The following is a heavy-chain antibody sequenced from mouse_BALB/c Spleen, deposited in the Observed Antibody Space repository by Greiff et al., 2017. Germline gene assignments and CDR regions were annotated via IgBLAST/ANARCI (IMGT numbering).Heavy chain of an antibody. V-gene: IGHV1-80*01. CDR1: GYAFSSYW. CDR3: ARTGGNYDLDY. Sequence: QVQLKQSGAELVRPGSSVKISCKASGYAFSSYWMNWVKQRPGQGLEWIGQIYPGDGDTNYNGKFKGKATLTADKSSSTAYMQLSSLTSEDSAVYFCARTGGNYDLDYWGQGTTLTVSS. D-gene: IGHD2-1*01. J-gene: IGHJ2*01. CDR2: IYPGDGDT.